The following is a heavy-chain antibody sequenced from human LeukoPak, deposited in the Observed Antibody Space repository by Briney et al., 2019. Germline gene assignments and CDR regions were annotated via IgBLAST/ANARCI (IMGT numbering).Heavy chain of an antibody. J-gene: IGHJ4*02. V-gene: IGHV4-38-2*01. CDR1: DYSISSVYY. CDR2: IYHTGYT. CDR3: VTTGHSSGWQFDY. Sequence: SETLSLTCYVSDYSISSVYYWGWIRQSPGKGLEWIGSIYHTGYTYYNPSLKSRITISLETSRTQFSLKLNSVTAADTAVYFCVTTGHSSGWQFDYWGQGTLVTVSS. D-gene: IGHD6-19*01.